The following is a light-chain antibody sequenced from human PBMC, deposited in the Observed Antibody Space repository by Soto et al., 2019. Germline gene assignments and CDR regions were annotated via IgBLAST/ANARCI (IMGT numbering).Light chain of an antibody. CDR3: SSYAGNNILV. Sequence: QSALTQPPSASGSPGQSVTISCTGTSSDVGAYNYVSWYQQHPRKAPKLMIYEVSKWPSGVPDRFSGSKSGNTASLTVSGLQAEDEADYYCSSYAGNNILVFGGGTKLTVL. CDR1: SSDVGAYNY. V-gene: IGLV2-8*01. J-gene: IGLJ2*01. CDR2: EVS.